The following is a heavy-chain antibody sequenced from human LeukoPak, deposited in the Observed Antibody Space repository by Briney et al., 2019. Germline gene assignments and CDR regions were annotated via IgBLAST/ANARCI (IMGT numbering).Heavy chain of an antibody. CDR2: IYTSGST. CDR3: ARDLRFLEWSYFDY. CDR1: RGSISSYY. V-gene: IGHV4-4*07. Sequence: PSETLSLTCTVSRGSISSYYWSWIRQPAGKGLEWIGRIYTSGSTNYNPSLKSRVTMSVDTSKNQFSLKLSSVTAADTAVYYCARDLRFLEWSYFDYWGQGTLVTVSS. J-gene: IGHJ4*02. D-gene: IGHD3-3*01.